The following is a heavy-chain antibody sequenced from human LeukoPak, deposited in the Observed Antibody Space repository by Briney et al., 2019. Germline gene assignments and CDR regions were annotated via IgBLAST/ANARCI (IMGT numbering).Heavy chain of an antibody. CDR2: ISYSGST. V-gene: IGHV4-59*08. CDR1: GGSINGYY. D-gene: IGHD4-17*01. J-gene: IGHJ5*02. CDR3: ARSYGPANWFDP. Sequence: SETLSLTCTVSGGSINGYYWSWIRQPPGKGLEWIDYISYSGSTNYNPSLKSRVTMSVDTSKNQFSLRLSSVTAADTAVYYCARSYGPANWFDPWGQGTLVTVSS.